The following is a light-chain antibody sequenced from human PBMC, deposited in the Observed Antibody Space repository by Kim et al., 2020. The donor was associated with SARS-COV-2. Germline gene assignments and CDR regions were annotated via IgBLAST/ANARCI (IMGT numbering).Light chain of an antibody. V-gene: IGLV6-57*03. Sequence: GKNVTTSCPRSRCSSDDNYVQWYQQLPGGVPTTVIYEDDQRPSGVSDRFSGSIDDSSTSASLTVSGLKTEDEADYYSQSYNLSYVVFGGGTQLTVL. J-gene: IGLJ2*01. CDR3: QSYNLSYVV. CDR1: RCSSDDNY. CDR2: EDD.